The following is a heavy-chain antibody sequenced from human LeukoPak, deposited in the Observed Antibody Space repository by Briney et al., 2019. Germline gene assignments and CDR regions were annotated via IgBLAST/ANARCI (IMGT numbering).Heavy chain of an antibody. CDR1: GLSVSDNY. CDR3: ARAWTGDY. CDR2: IYPNGRT. V-gene: IGHV3-53*01. Sequence: GGSLRLSCAASGLSVSDNYMTWVRQAPGKGLDWVSIIYPNGRTFYAYSVKGRFTISIDNSNNTLNLQRNSLRVEDTAVYYCARAWTGDYWGQGTLVTVSS. D-gene: IGHD3/OR15-3a*01. J-gene: IGHJ4*02.